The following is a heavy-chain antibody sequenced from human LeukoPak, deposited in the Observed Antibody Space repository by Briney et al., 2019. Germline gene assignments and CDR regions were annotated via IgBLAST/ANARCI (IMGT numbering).Heavy chain of an antibody. CDR3: ARLSSWVFEI. CDR2: ISYDGSNK. CDR1: GFTFSSYA. Sequence: GGSLRLSCAASGFTFSSYAMHWVRQAPGKGLEWVAVISYDGSNKYYADSVKGRFTISRDNSKNTLYLQMNSLRAEDTAVYYCARLSSWVFEIWGQGTMVTVSS. D-gene: IGHD3-16*01. J-gene: IGHJ3*02. V-gene: IGHV3-30-3*01.